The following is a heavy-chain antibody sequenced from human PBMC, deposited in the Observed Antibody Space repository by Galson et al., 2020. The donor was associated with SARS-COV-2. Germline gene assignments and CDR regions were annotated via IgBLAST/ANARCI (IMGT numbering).Heavy chain of an antibody. CDR1: GFTFSDYY. J-gene: IGHJ4*02. D-gene: IGHD3-9*01. Sequence: GESLKISCAASGFTFSDYYMSWIRQAPGKGLEWVSYISSSGSTIYYADSVKGRFTISRDNAKNSLYLQMNSLRAEDTAVYYCARERAYYDILTGYQRDLFDYWGQGTLVTVSS. V-gene: IGHV3-11*01. CDR2: ISSSGSTI. CDR3: ARERAYYDILTGYQRDLFDY.